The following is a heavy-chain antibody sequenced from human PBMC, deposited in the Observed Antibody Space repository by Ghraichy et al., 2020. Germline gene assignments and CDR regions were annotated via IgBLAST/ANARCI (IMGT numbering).Heavy chain of an antibody. CDR3: ARGSKVVRFFYYDGMDV. CDR1: GFTLSSYS. Sequence: GGSLRLSCVGSGFTLSSYSMNWVRQSPGKGLEWISYITGSSRTITYADSVKGRFTISRDNVQNSLYLQMNSLRDEDTAVYYCARGSKVVRFFYYDGMDVWGQGTTVTVSS. CDR2: ITGSSRTI. D-gene: IGHD4-23*01. J-gene: IGHJ6*02. V-gene: IGHV3-48*02.